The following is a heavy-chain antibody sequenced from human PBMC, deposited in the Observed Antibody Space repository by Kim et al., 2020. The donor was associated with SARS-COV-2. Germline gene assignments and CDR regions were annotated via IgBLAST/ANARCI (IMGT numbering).Heavy chain of an antibody. J-gene: IGHJ4*02. V-gene: IGHV4-39*01. CDR2: IYYSGST. CDR1: GGSISSSSYY. CDR3: ARHFRNTVTSVGY. Sequence: SETLSLTCTVSGGSISSSSYYWGWIRQPPGKGLEWIGSIYYSGSTYYNPSLKSRVTISVDTSKNQFSLKLSSVTAADTAVYYCARHFRNTVTSVGYWGQGTLVTVSS. D-gene: IGHD4-17*01.